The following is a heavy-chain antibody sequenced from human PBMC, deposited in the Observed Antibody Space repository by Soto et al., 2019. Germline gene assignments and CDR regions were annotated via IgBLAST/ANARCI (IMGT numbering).Heavy chain of an antibody. CDR3: ARSGIAVAGLGFDP. Sequence: GASVKVSCKASGGTFSSYAISWVRQAPGQGLEWMGGIIPIFGTANYAQKFQGRVTITADESTSTAYMELSSLRSEDTAVYYCARSGIAVAGLGFDPWGQGTLVTVSS. CDR1: GGTFSSYA. D-gene: IGHD6-19*01. V-gene: IGHV1-69*13. CDR2: IIPIFGTA. J-gene: IGHJ5*02.